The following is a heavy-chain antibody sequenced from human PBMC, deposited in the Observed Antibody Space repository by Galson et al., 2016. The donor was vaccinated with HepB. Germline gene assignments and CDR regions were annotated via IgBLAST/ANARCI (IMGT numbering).Heavy chain of an antibody. D-gene: IGHD3-22*01. CDR2: IDWDDDK. J-gene: IGHJ3*02. CDR3: ARNYYDSSGYFVLGGFHI. V-gene: IGHV2-70*01. CDR1: GFSLSTRGMC. Sequence: PALVKPTQTLTLTCNFSGFSLSTRGMCVSWIRQPPGKALEWLALIDWDDDKYYSTSLKTRLTISKDTSKNQVVLTMTNMDPVDTATYYCARNYYDSSGYFVLGGFHIWGQGTMVTVSS.